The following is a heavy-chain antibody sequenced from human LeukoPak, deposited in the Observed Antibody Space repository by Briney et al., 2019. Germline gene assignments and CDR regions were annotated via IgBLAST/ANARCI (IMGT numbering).Heavy chain of an antibody. Sequence: ETLSLTCTVSGGSIISSDYYWGWIRQPPGQALEWIGNVYHSGTTYYNPSLKSRVTISVDTAKNQFSLNLNSVTAADTAVYYCATIVVNWNSMNSWGRGVLVTVSS. CDR1: GGSIISSDYY. CDR2: VYHSGTT. J-gene: IGHJ4*02. CDR3: ATIVVNWNSMNS. D-gene: IGHD1-1*01. V-gene: IGHV4-39*07.